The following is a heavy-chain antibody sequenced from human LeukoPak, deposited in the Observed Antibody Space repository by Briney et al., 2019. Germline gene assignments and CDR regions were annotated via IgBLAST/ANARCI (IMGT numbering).Heavy chain of an antibody. D-gene: IGHD1-1*01. Sequence: GGSLGLSCAASGFTFSSYAMSWVRQAPGKGLEWVSAISGRGSDTYYADSVKGRFTISRDNSKNTLYLQMNSLRAEDTALYYCARELEPLMAWGQGTLVTVSS. J-gene: IGHJ5*02. CDR2: ISGRGSDT. CDR3: ARELEPLMA. V-gene: IGHV3-23*01. CDR1: GFTFSSYA.